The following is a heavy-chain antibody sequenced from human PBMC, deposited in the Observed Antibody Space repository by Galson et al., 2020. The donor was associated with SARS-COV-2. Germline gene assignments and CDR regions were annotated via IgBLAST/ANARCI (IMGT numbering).Heavy chain of an antibody. CDR2: IYWNDDK. Sequence: SGPTLVKPTQTLTLTCTFSGFSLSTSGVGVGWIRQPPGKALEWLALIYWNDDKRYSPSLKSRLTITKDTSKNQVVLTMTNMDPVYTATYYCAHNNLLNQIAVAGTSAWYFDLGGRGTRVTVSS. CDR1: GFSLSTSGVG. V-gene: IGHV2-5*01. D-gene: IGHD6-19*01. CDR3: AHNNLLNQIAVAGTSAWYFDL. J-gene: IGHJ2*01.